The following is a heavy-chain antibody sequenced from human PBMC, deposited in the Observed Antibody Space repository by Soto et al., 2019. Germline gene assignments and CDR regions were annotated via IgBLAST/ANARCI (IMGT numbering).Heavy chain of an antibody. J-gene: IGHJ3*02. V-gene: IGHV3-23*01. CDR3: AKRSGFSYYDILTGYPFSSNAFDI. Sequence: PSETLSLTCNVSGGSIISYYWSWVRQAPGKGLEWVSAISGSGGSTYYADSVKGRFTISRDNSKNTLYLQMNSLRAEDTAVYYCAKRSGFSYYDILTGYPFSSNAFDIWGQGTMVTVSS. CDR1: GGSIISYY. CDR2: ISGSGGST. D-gene: IGHD3-9*01.